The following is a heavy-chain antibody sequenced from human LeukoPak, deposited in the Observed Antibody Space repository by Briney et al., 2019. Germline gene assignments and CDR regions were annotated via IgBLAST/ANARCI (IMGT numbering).Heavy chain of an antibody. CDR3: ATPVGGYCTNGVCYTHAFDI. CDR1: GGSFSGYY. D-gene: IGHD2-8*01. Sequence: SETLSLTCAVYGGSFSGYYWSWIRQPPGKGLEWIGEINHSGSTNYNPSLKSRVTISVDTSKNQFSLKLSSVTAADTAVYYCATPVGGYCTNGVCYTHAFDIWGQGTMVTVSS. J-gene: IGHJ3*02. V-gene: IGHV4-34*01. CDR2: INHSGST.